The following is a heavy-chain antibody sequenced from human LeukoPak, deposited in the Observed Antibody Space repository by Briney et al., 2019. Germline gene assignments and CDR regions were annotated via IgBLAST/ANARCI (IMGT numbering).Heavy chain of an antibody. CDR2: ISSSANTI. V-gene: IGHV3-48*03. CDR3: VRGPIALRFLEWLLHFDH. CDR1: GFTFSNSE. Sequence: GGSLRLSCTASGFTFSNSEMNWVRQAPGKGLEWVSYISSSANTIYYAVSMKGRFTISRDNAKNSLSVQMNSLRAEDTAIYFCVRGPIALRFLEWLLHFDHWGQGTLVTVSS. D-gene: IGHD3-3*01. J-gene: IGHJ4*02.